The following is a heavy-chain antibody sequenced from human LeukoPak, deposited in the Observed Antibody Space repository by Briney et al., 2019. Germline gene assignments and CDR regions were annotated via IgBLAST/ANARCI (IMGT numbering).Heavy chain of an antibody. Sequence: GGSLRLSCAASGFTFSSYWMSWVRQAPGKGLEWVANIKQDGSEKYYVDSVKGRFTISRDNAKNSLYLQMNSLRAEDTALYYCAKGGSWFGEFYDYWGQGTLVTVSS. CDR1: GFTFSSYW. J-gene: IGHJ4*02. V-gene: IGHV3-7*03. CDR3: AKGGSWFGEFYDY. CDR2: IKQDGSEK. D-gene: IGHD3-10*01.